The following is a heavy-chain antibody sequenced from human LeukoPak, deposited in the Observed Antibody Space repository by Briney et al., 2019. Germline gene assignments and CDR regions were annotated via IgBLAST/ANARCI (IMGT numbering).Heavy chain of an antibody. CDR2: IYFSGST. D-gene: IGHD3-10*01. J-gene: IGHJ4*02. CDR1: GGPISGYY. Sequence: PSETLSLTCTVSGGPISGYYWSWIRQPPGKGLEWIGYIYFSGSTGYNPSLKSRVSMSVDTSKNQFSLRLTSVTAADTAVYYCARAYVPSGEGNYFEYWGQGTLVTVSS. CDR3: ARAYVPSGEGNYFEY. V-gene: IGHV4-59*01.